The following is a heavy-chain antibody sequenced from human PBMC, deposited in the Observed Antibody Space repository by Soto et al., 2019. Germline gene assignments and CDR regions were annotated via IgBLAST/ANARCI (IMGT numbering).Heavy chain of an antibody. CDR1: GFTFSSYA. D-gene: IGHD6-19*01. Sequence: EVQLLESGGDLVQPGGSLRLSCAASGFTFSSYAMNWVRQAPGKGLEWVSIISGSGGSTYYADSVKGRFTISRDNSKNTLYLQMNSLRAEDTAVYYYAKEGSSGWYRIAFDYWGQGTLVTVSS. CDR3: AKEGSSGWYRIAFDY. V-gene: IGHV3-23*01. CDR2: ISGSGGST. J-gene: IGHJ4*02.